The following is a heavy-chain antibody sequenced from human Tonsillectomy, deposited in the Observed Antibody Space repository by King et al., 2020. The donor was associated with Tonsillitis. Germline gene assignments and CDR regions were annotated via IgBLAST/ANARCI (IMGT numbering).Heavy chain of an antibody. CDR2: ISGSGGST. J-gene: IGHJ3*01. Sequence: VQLVESGGGLVQIGGSLRLSCAASGFTFSSYAMSWVRQAPGKGLEWVSSISGSGGSTYSADSVKGRFTISRDNSKNTLYLQMNSLRAEDTAVYYCAKDKVGTMPLDAFDLWGHGTMVTVSS. D-gene: IGHD5-12*01. V-gene: IGHV3-23*04. CDR1: GFTFSSYA. CDR3: AKDKVGTMPLDAFDL.